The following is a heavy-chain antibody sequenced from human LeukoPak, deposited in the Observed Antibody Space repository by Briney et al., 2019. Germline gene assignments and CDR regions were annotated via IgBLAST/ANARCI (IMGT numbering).Heavy chain of an antibody. D-gene: IGHD6-19*01. CDR1: GFSFDDYA. J-gene: IGHJ4*02. V-gene: IGHV3-9*01. Sequence: GRSLRLSCAASGFSFDDYAMHWVRQAPGKGLEWVSGISWNSGSIDYADSVRGRFTISRDNAKNSLYLQMNSLRAEDTALYYCAKNPAVGQYYFDYWGQGTLVTVSS. CDR2: ISWNSGSI. CDR3: AKNPAVGQYYFDY.